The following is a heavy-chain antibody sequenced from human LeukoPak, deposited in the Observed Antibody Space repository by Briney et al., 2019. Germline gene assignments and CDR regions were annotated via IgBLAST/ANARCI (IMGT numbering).Heavy chain of an antibody. CDR3: ATQKPGLVGATFDP. D-gene: IGHD1-26*01. CDR2: FDPEDGET. Sequence: GASVKVSCKVSGYTLTELSMHWVRQAPGKGLEWMGGFDPEDGETIYAQKFQGRVTMTEDTSTDTAYMELSSLRSEDTAVYYCATQKPGLVGATFDPWGQGTLVTVSS. V-gene: IGHV1-24*01. J-gene: IGHJ5*02. CDR1: GYTLTELS.